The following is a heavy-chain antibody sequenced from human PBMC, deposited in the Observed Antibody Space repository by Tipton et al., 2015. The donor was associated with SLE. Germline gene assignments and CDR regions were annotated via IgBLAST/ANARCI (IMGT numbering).Heavy chain of an antibody. V-gene: IGHV3-7*04. J-gene: IGHJ3*02. Sequence: DSVKGRFTISRDNAKNSLYLQMNSLRAEDTAVYYCARRYFSSNWTSAFDSWGQGAMVTVSS. CDR3: ARRYFSSNWTSAFDS. D-gene: IGHD6-13*01.